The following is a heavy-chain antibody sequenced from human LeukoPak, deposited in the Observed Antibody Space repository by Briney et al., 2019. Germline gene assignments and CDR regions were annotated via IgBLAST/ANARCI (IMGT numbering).Heavy chain of an antibody. CDR2: IYHSGST. CDR3: ARARTAWYRNYYYYMDV. CDR1: GYSISSGYY. V-gene: IGHV4-38-2*02. Sequence: PSETLSLTCTVSGYSISSGYYWGWIRQPPGKGLEWIGSIYHSGSTYYNPSLKSRVTISVDTSKNQFSLKLSSVTAADTAVYYCARARTAWYRNYYYYMDVWGKGTTVTVSS. J-gene: IGHJ6*03. D-gene: IGHD6-13*01.